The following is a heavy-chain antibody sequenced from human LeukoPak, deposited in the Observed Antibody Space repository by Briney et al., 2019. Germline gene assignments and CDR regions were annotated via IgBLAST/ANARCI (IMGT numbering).Heavy chain of an antibody. CDR2: IWYDGSNK. CDR1: GFTLSNYG. Sequence: GGSLRLSCAASGFTLSNYGMHWVRQAPGKGLEWVAVIWYDGSNKYYGDSVKGRFTISRDIAKNTLYLQMNSLRAEDTAVYYCAKGPPYSGMDVWGQGTTVTVSS. V-gene: IGHV3-33*06. J-gene: IGHJ6*02. CDR3: AKGPPYSGMDV.